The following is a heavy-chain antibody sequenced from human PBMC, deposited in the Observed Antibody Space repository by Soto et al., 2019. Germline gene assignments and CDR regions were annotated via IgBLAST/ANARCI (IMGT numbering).Heavy chain of an antibody. CDR1: GYTFTSYG. V-gene: IGHV1-18*01. Sequence: ASVKVSCKASGYTFTSYGFSWVRQAPGQGLEWMGWISAYNGNTNYAQKLQGRVTMTTDTSTSTAYMELRSLRSDDTAVYYCAIHRSGWEFSRWLDPCGQGTMVTVYS. D-gene: IGHD6-19*01. CDR2: ISAYNGNT. J-gene: IGHJ5*02. CDR3: AIHRSGWEFSRWLDP.